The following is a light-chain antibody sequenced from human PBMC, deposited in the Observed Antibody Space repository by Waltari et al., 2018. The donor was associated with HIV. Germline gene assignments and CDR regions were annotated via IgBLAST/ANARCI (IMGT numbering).Light chain of an antibody. CDR2: DAS. V-gene: IGKV3-15*01. CDR1: QSVSTK. Sequence: TQSPATLSVFPGDRATLSCRASQSVSTKLAWYRQKPGQSPRLLIYDASTRATGIPARFSGSGSGTEFTLTISSLQSEDFALYFCQQYSTWPPWTFGQGTQLEIK. J-gene: IGKJ1*01. CDR3: QQYSTWPPWT.